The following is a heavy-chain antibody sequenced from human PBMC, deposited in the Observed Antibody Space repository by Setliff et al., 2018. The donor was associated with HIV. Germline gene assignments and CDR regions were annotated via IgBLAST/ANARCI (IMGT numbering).Heavy chain of an antibody. J-gene: IGHJ6*03. V-gene: IGHV4-59*11. Sequence: SETLSLTCAVSGGSISSHYWGWIRQPPGKGLEWLGYLYYSGTSNYNPSLKSRVTMSVDTSKSQFSLKLNSVTAADTAIYYCARGNYDTSDYYTNFYYYYMDVWGKGTAVTV. CDR3: ARGNYDTSDYYTNFYYYYMDV. D-gene: IGHD3-22*01. CDR2: LYYSGTS. CDR1: GGSISSHY.